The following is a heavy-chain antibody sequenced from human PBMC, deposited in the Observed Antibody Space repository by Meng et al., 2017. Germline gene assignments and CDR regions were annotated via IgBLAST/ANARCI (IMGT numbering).Heavy chain of an antibody. D-gene: IGHD2-15*01. CDR2: IYYSGST. CDR1: GGSISSGGYY. J-gene: IGHJ5*02. V-gene: IGHV4-31*03. CDR3: AREGGYCSGGSCYSIMHNWFDP. Sequence: VPLQESGTAAVTPSQTLSLARTVSGGSISSGGYYWSWIRQHPGKGLEWIGYIYYSGSTYYNPSLKSRVTISVDTSKNQFSLKLSSVTAADTAVYYCAREGGYCSGGSCYSIMHNWFDPWGQGTLVTVSS.